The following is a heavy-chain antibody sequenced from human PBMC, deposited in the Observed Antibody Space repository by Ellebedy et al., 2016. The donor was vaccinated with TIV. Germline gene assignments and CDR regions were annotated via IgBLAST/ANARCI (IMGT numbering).Heavy chain of an antibody. V-gene: IGHV4-4*07. CDR3: ARDAADSGGKFDY. CDR1: GGSIISDY. D-gene: IGHD4-23*01. Sequence: MPGGSLRLSCTVSGGSIISDYWSWIRQPAGKGLEWIGFIYSSGTTNYNPSLKSRVTMSVDTSKNQFSLKLDSVTAADTAVYYCARDAADSGGKFDYWGQGALVTVSS. CDR2: IYSSGTT. J-gene: IGHJ4*02.